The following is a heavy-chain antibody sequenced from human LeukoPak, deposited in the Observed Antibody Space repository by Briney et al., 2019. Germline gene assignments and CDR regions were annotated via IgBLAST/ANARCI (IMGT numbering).Heavy chain of an antibody. D-gene: IGHD3-3*01. CDR2: INPSGGST. CDR3: ATSDPVLRPSASYHYYYMDV. V-gene: IGHV1-46*01. CDR1: GYTFTSYY. J-gene: IGHJ6*03. Sequence: ASVKVSCKASGYTFTSYYMHWVRQAPGQGLEWMGIINPSGGSTSYAQKFQGRVTMTRDTSTSTVYMELSSLRSEDTAVYYCATSDPVLRPSASYHYYYMDVWGKGTTVTVSS.